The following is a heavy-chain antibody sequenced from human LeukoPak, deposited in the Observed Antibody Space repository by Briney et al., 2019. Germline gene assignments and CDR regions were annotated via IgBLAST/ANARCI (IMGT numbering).Heavy chain of an antibody. J-gene: IGHJ4*02. Sequence: SSVKVSCKASGHTFTSYGISWVRQAPGQGLEWMGWVSTYNGNTKYAQNLQGRVTTTTDTSTSTAYMELRSLRSDDTAMYYCARQSTGSYYPPIDYWGQGTLVTVSS. D-gene: IGHD1-26*01. CDR1: GHTFTSYG. CDR3: ARQSTGSYYPPIDY. V-gene: IGHV1-18*01. CDR2: VSTYNGNT.